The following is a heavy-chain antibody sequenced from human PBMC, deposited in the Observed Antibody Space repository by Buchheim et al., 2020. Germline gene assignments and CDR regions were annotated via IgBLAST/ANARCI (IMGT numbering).Heavy chain of an antibody. J-gene: IGHJ6*02. Sequence: EVQLVESGGGLVQPGGSLRLSCAASGFTFSSYEMNWVGQAPGKGPEWVSYISSSGSTIYYADSVKGRFTIYRDNAKNSLYLQMNSLRAEDTAVYYCARVYDYYYGMDVWGQGTT. CDR2: ISSSGSTI. CDR1: GFTFSSYE. V-gene: IGHV3-48*03. CDR3: ARVYDYYYGMDV.